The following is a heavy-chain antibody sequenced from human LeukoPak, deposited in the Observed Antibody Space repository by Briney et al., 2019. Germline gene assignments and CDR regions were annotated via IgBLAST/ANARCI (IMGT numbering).Heavy chain of an antibody. CDR2: IRYDGSNK. V-gene: IGHV3-30*02. CDR1: GFTFSSYG. CDR3: ATLTDPGIAAAGIFDY. J-gene: IGHJ4*02. Sequence: GGSLRLSCAASGFTFSSYGMHWVRQAPGKGLEWVAFIRYDGSNKYYADSVKGRFTISRDNSKNTLYLQMNSLRAEDTAVYYCATLTDPGIAAAGIFDYWGQGTLVTVSS. D-gene: IGHD6-13*01.